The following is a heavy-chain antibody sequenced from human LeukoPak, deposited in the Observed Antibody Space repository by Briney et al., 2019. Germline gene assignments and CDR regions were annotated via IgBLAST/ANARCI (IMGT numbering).Heavy chain of an antibody. CDR1: GYTFTSYG. CDR2: ISAYNGNT. V-gene: IGHV1-18*01. J-gene: IGHJ4*02. D-gene: IGHD2-2*01. Sequence: ASVKVSCKASGYTFTSYGISWVRQAPGQGLEWMGWISAYNGNTNYAQKLQGRVTMITDTSTSTAYMELRSLRSDDTAVYYCARVDIIVVVPAAMNYWGQGTLVTVSS. CDR3: ARVDIIVVVPAAMNY.